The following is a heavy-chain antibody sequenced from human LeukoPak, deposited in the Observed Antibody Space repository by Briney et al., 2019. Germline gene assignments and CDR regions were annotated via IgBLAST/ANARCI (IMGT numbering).Heavy chain of an antibody. V-gene: IGHV4-4*07. J-gene: IGHJ4*02. CDR3: ARGRYYYDSSNYFDY. D-gene: IGHD3-22*01. Sequence: SETLSLTCTVSGGSISSYYWSWLRQPAGKGLEWIGRIYTSGSTNYNPSLKSRVTMSVDTSKNQFSLKLSSVTAADTAVYYCARGRYYYDSSNYFDYWSQGTLVTVSS. CDR2: IYTSGST. CDR1: GGSISSYY.